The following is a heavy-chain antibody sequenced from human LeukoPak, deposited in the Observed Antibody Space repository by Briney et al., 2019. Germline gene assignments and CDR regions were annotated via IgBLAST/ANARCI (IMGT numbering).Heavy chain of an antibody. CDR2: IYYSGST. V-gene: IGHV4-39*01. CDR1: GGSISSSSYY. Sequence: PSETLSLTCTVSGGSISSSSYYWGWIRQPPGKGLEWIGSIYYSGSTYYNPSLKSRVTISVDTSKNQFSLKLSSVTAADTAVYYCARHTVAGKDLDYWGQGTLVTVSS. CDR3: ARHTVAGKDLDY. D-gene: IGHD6-19*01. J-gene: IGHJ4*02.